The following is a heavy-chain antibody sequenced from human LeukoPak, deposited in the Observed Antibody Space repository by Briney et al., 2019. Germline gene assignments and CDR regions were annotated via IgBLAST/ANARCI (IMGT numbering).Heavy chain of an antibody. CDR3: AKDRPAYDGNSNPFDY. CDR2: IWYDGSNK. Sequence: GGSLRLSCAASGFTFSSYGMHWVRQAPGKGLEWVAVIWYDGSNKYYADSVKGRFTISRDNSKNTLYLQMNSLRAEDTAVYYCAKDRPAYDGNSNPFDYWGQGTLVTVSS. V-gene: IGHV3-33*06. D-gene: IGHD4-23*01. CDR1: GFTFSSYG. J-gene: IGHJ4*02.